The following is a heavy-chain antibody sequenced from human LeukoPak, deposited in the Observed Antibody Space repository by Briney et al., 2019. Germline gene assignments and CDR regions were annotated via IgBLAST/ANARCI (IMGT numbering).Heavy chain of an antibody. CDR1: GFTFSSYA. D-gene: IGHD2-2*01. Sequence: PGGSLRLSCAASGFTFSSYAMSWVRQAPGKGLEWVSAISGSGGSTYYADSVKGRFTISRDNAKNSLYLQMNSLRAEDTAVYYCARDLDIVVVPAAMGLFDYWGQGTLVTVSS. J-gene: IGHJ4*02. V-gene: IGHV3-23*01. CDR3: ARDLDIVVVPAAMGLFDY. CDR2: ISGSGGST.